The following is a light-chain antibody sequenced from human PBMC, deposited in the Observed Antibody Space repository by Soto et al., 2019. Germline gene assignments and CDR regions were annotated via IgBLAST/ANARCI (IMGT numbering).Light chain of an antibody. CDR2: DVS. CDR3: SSYTTSHTVV. Sequence: QSVLTQPASVSGSPGQSITISCTGTSSDIGAYNYVSWYQQYPGKAPKLMIYDVSNRPSGVSYRFSGSKSGNTASLTISGLQADDETDYYCSSYTTSHTVVFGGGTKLTVL. V-gene: IGLV2-14*01. CDR1: SSDIGAYNY. J-gene: IGLJ2*01.